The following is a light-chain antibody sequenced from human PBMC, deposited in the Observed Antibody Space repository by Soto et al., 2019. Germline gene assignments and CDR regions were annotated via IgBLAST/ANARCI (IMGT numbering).Light chain of an antibody. CDR3: SSYTSSSTLYV. Sequence: QSVLTQPASVSGSPRQSITISCTGASSDVGSYTYVSWYQQHPGKAPKLMIYEVNNRPSGVSNRFSGSKSGNTASLTISGLQAEDEADYYCSSYTSSSTLYVFGTGTKLPVL. CDR2: EVN. J-gene: IGLJ1*01. V-gene: IGLV2-14*01. CDR1: SSDVGSYTY.